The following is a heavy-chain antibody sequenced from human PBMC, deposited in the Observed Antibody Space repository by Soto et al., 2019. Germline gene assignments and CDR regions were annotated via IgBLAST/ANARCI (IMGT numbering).Heavy chain of an antibody. Sequence: PSETLSLTCTVSGGSISSSSYYWGWIRQPPGKGLEWIGSIYYSGSTYYNPSLKSRVTISVDTSKNQFSLKLSSVTAADTAVYYCARHDSVQLWFRPPYNWFDPWGQGTLVTVSS. D-gene: IGHD5-18*01. CDR1: GGSISSSSYY. CDR2: IYYSGST. J-gene: IGHJ5*02. V-gene: IGHV4-39*01. CDR3: ARHDSVQLWFRPPYNWFDP.